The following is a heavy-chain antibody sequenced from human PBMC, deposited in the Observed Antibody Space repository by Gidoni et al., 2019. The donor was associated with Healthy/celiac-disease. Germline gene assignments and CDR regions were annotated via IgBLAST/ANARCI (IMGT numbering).Heavy chain of an antibody. CDR1: GFSLSTARMR. V-gene: IGHV2-26*01. CDR3: ARGYFTMFGVATTGMVWFDP. Sequence: HVTLQEPGPVLVKPTETRTLTCAVSGFSLSTARMRESWIRQLPGKALEWLAHIFSNDEKSYSTSLKSRLTISKDTSKSQVVLTMTNMDPVDTATYCCARGYFTMFGVATTGMVWFDPWGQGTLVTVSS. J-gene: IGHJ5*02. D-gene: IGHD3-3*01. CDR2: IFSNDEK.